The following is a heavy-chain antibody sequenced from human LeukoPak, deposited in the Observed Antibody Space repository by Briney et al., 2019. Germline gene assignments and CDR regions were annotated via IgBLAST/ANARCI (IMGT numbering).Heavy chain of an antibody. CDR1: GYTFTGYY. J-gene: IGHJ6*02. CDR3: ARGESAAYYYYGMDV. V-gene: IGHV1-2*02. CDR2: INPNSGGT. D-gene: IGHD6-13*01. Sequence: ASVNVSCKASGYTFTGYYMHWVRQAPGQGLEWMGWINPNSGGTNYAQKFQGRVTMTRDTSISTAYMELSRLRSDDTAVYYCARGESAAYYYYGMDVWGQGTTVTVSS.